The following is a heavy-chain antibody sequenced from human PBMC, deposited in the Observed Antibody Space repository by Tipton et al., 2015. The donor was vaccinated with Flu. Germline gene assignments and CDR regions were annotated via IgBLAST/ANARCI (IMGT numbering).Heavy chain of an antibody. Sequence: QLVQSGAEVKKPGASVKVSCKTSGYTFTGYYIHWVRQAPGQGLEWMGWINPYSGGANYAQNFQGRVTMTRDTSISTAYMELTRLTSGDTAVFYCARAQYYGSGRGDYWGQGTLVTVSS. D-gene: IGHD3-10*01. CDR3: ARAQYYGSGRGDY. J-gene: IGHJ4*02. CDR1: GYTFTGYY. V-gene: IGHV1-2*02. CDR2: INPYSGGA.